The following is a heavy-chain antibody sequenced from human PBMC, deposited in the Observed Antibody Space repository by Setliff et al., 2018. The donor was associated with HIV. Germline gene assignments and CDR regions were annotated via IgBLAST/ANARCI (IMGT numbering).Heavy chain of an antibody. Sequence: PSETLSLTCTVSGGSISNGGYYWSWIRQHPGKGLEYIGYFSYSGNIYYNPSLKSRVTISVDTSKNQFSLKVGSVTGADTGVYYCASQPSGHFYYYMHVWGKGTTVTVSS. V-gene: IGHV4-31*03. D-gene: IGHD1-1*01. CDR3: ASQPSGHFYYYMHV. J-gene: IGHJ6*03. CDR1: GGSISNGGYY. CDR2: FSYSGNI.